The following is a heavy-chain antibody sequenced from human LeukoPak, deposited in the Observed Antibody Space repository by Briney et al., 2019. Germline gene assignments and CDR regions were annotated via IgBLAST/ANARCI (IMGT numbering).Heavy chain of an antibody. V-gene: IGHV4-30-4*08. D-gene: IGHD6-13*01. J-gene: IGHJ4*02. Sequence: PSETLSLTCTVSGGSISSGDYYWSWIRQPPGKGLEWIGYIYYSGSTYYNPSLKSRVTISVDTSKNQFSLKLSSVTAADTAVYYCARERGSYSSSQYFDYWGQGTLVTVSS. CDR2: IYYSGST. CDR3: ARERGSYSSSQYFDY. CDR1: GGSISSGDYY.